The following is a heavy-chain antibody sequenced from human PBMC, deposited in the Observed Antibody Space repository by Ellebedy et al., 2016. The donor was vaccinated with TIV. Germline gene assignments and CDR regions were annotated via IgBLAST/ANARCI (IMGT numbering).Heavy chain of an antibody. CDR2: IYYSGST. J-gene: IGHJ5*02. D-gene: IGHD3-3*01. CDR3: ARTYYDFWSGSFFPGRGFDP. V-gene: IGHV4-59*01. Sequence: MPSETLSLTCTVSGDSISSYYWSWIRQPPGKGLEWIGDIYYSGSTNYNPSLKSRVTISVDTSKNQFSLKLRSVTAADTAVYYCARTYYDFWSGSFFPGRGFDPWGQGTLVTVSS. CDR1: GDSISSYY.